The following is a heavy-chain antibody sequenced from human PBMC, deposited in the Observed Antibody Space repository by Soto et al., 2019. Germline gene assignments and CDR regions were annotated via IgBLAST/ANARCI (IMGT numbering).Heavy chain of an antibody. CDR2: INPDNGNT. CDR1: GFSFSDNL. V-gene: IGHV1-3*01. Sequence: QVQLVQSGAEVRKPGASVNISCRASGFSFSDNLINWVRQAPGQSLEWMGWINPDNGNTRYSQTFKGRVTISRHSSASIAYVEVSEMTSEDTAVYYCARDILSVGPRANDAFDVWGQGTMVTVSS. J-gene: IGHJ3*01. D-gene: IGHD2-8*02. CDR3: ARDILSVGPRANDAFDV.